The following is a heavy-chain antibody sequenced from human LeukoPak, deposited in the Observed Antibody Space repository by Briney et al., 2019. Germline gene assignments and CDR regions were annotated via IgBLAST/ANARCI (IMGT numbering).Heavy chain of an antibody. V-gene: IGHV1-2*02. CDR2: INPNSGGT. CDR1: GYTFTGYY. CDR3: ARDFFSIVVVPAAKNWFDP. Sequence: ASVKVSCKASGYTFTGYYIHWVRQAPGQGLEWMGWINPNSGGTNYAQKFQGRVTMTRDTSISTAYMELSRLRSDDTAVYYCARDFFSIVVVPAAKNWFDPWGQGTLVTVSS. J-gene: IGHJ5*02. D-gene: IGHD2-2*01.